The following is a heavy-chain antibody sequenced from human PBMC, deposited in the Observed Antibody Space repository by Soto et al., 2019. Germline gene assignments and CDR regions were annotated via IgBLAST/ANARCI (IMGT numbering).Heavy chain of an antibody. CDR3: ASKAYYGSGISHGMDV. J-gene: IGHJ6*02. V-gene: IGHV1-69*01. CDR1: GGTFSSYA. Sequence: QVQLVQSGAEVKKPGSSVKVSCKASGGTFSSYAISWVRQAPGQGLEWMGGIIPIFGTANYAQKFQGRVTITADESTSTAYMELSSLRSEDTAVDYCASKAYYGSGISHGMDVWGQGTTVTVSS. CDR2: IIPIFGTA. D-gene: IGHD3-10*01.